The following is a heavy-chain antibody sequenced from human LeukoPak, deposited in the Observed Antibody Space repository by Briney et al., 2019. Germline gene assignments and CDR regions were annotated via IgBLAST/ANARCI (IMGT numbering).Heavy chain of an antibody. CDR1: GFTFSSYG. CDR2: ISGSGGST. D-gene: IGHD3-22*01. Sequence: GTLRLSCAASGFTFSSYGMSWVRQAPGKGLEWVSAISGSGGSTYYADSVKGRFTISRDNSKNTLYLQMNSLRAEDTAVYYCAKVKLDSSGYPWGSYFDYWGQGTLVTVSS. J-gene: IGHJ4*02. V-gene: IGHV3-23*01. CDR3: AKVKLDSSGYPWGSYFDY.